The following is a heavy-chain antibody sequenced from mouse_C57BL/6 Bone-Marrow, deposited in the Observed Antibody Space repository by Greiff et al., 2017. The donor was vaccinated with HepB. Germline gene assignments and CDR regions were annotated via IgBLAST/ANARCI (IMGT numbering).Heavy chain of an antibody. D-gene: IGHD3-2*02. V-gene: IGHV1-5*01. CDR1: GYTFTSYW. Sequence: VQLQQSGTVLARPGASVKMSCKTSGYTFTSYWMHWVKQRPGQGLEWIGAIYPGNSDTSYNQKFKGKAKLTAVTSASTAYMELSSLTNEDSAVYYCTRPTAQATSWFAYWGQGTLVTVSA. J-gene: IGHJ3*01. CDR2: IYPGNSDT. CDR3: TRPTAQATSWFAY.